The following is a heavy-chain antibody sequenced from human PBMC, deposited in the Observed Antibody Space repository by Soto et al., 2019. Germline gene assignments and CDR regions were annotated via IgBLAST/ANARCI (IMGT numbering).Heavy chain of an antibody. D-gene: IGHD2-2*01. J-gene: IGHJ4*02. CDR1: GDTFTGYY. V-gene: IGHV1-69*02. Sequence: SVKVSCKASGDTFTGYYMHWVRQAPGQGLEWMGRIIPILGITNYAQKFQGRVTITADKSTSTAYMELSSLRSEDTAVYYCARLGDIVVVPAAGDWGQGTLVTVSS. CDR3: ARLGDIVVVPAAGD. CDR2: IIPILGIT.